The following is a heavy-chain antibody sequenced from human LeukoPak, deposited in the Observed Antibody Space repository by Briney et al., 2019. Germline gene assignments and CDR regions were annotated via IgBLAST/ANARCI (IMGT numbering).Heavy chain of an antibody. V-gene: IGHV3-30*03. D-gene: IGHD2-21*02. CDR1: GFTFRTYG. CDR3: ARVDSVVTAAY. Sequence: GGSLRLSCAASGFTFRTYGMHWVRQAPGKGLEWVAVISYDGSNKYYADSVKGRFTISRDNSTNTLYLQMNSLRAEDTAVYYCARVDSVVTAAYWGQGTLVTVSS. CDR2: ISYDGSNK. J-gene: IGHJ4*02.